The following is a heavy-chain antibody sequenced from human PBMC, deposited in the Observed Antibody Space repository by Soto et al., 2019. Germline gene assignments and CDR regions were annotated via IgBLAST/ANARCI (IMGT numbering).Heavy chain of an antibody. Sequence: SETLSLTCSVSGDSISTLDYFWAWIRQPPGQALEYIGYIYKSATTYYNPSFESRVAISVDTSKSQFSLNVTSVTAADTAVYFCARGRYCLTGRCFPNWFDSWGQGALVTVSS. CDR1: GDSISTLDYF. V-gene: IGHV4-30-4*01. CDR3: ARGRYCLTGRCFPNWFDS. CDR2: IYKSATT. J-gene: IGHJ5*01. D-gene: IGHD7-27*01.